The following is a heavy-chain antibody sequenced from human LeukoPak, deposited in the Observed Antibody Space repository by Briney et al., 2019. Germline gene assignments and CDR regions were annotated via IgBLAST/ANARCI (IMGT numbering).Heavy chain of an antibody. D-gene: IGHD7-27*01. Sequence: ASVKVSCKATGYTFTGYFMHWVRQAPGQGLEWMGRINPNSGDTNYAQNFQGRVTMTRDTSISTAYMELSRLRSDDTAVYYCARDLSSTSNWELDYWGQGTLVTVSS. CDR3: ARDLSSTSNWELDY. J-gene: IGHJ4*02. V-gene: IGHV1-2*06. CDR1: GYTFTGYF. CDR2: INPNSGDT.